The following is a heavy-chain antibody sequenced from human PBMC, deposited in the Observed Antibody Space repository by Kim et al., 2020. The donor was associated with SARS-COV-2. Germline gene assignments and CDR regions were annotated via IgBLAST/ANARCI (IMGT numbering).Heavy chain of an antibody. V-gene: IGHV4-34*01. D-gene: IGHD6-19*01. CDR3: ARGLSGPGYSSGWYLDY. J-gene: IGHJ4*02. Sequence: LKSRVTISVDTSKNQCSLKLSSVTAADTAVYYCARGLSGPGYSSGWYLDYWGQGTLVTVSS.